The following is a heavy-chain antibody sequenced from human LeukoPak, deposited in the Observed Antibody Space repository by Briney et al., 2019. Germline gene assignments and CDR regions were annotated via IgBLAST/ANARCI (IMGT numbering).Heavy chain of an antibody. CDR2: INTDTGNP. CDR3: ARAGTGYCSGSNCSIEH. J-gene: IGHJ4*02. V-gene: IGHV7-4-1*02. Sequence: GASVTVSCKASGYTFTTYGMNWVRQVPGQGLEWMGWINTDTGNPTYAQGFTGRFVFSLDTSVSTAYLQISSLQTEDTAVYYCARAGTGYCSGSNCSIEHWGQGTLVTVSS. D-gene: IGHD2-15*01. CDR1: GYTFTTYG.